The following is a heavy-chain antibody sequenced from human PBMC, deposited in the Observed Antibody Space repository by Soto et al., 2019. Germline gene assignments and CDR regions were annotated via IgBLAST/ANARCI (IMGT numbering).Heavy chain of an antibody. D-gene: IGHD2-15*01. Sequence: GGSLRLSCAASGFTFSSYAMHWVRQAPGKGLEWVAVISYDGSNKYYADSVKGRFTISRDNSKNTLYLQMNSLRAEDTAVYYCARAYQPLLHGTLNPNEPYFDYWGQGTLVTVSS. CDR3: ARAYQPLLHGTLNPNEPYFDY. CDR1: GFTFSSYA. V-gene: IGHV3-30-3*01. J-gene: IGHJ4*02. CDR2: ISYDGSNK.